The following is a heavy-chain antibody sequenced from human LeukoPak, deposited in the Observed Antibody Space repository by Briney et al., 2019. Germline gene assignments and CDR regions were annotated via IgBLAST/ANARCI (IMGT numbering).Heavy chain of an antibody. CDR3: ARGDRAAAAFDS. V-gene: IGHV3-53*01. CDR1: GFSVSGNY. D-gene: IGHD6-13*01. J-gene: IGHJ4*02. Sequence: PGGSLRLSCAASGFSVSGNYMNWVRQAPGKGLDWVSVIYSGGRTYYTDSVKGRFTISRDNSKNTLYLQMNSLRAEDTAVYYCARGDRAAAAFDSWGQGTLVTVSS. CDR2: IYSGGRT.